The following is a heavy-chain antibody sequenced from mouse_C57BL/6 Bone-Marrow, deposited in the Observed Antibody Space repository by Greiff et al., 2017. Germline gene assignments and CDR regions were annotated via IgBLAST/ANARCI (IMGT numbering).Heavy chain of an antibody. CDR2: INYDGSST. D-gene: IGHD1-1*01. V-gene: IGHV5-16*01. CDR1: GFTFSDYY. CDR3: ARDDYGSSFAY. J-gene: IGHJ3*01. Sequence: EVKLQESEGGLVQPGSSMKLSCTASGFTFSDYYMAWVRQVPEKGLEWVANINYDGSSTYYLDSLKSRFIISRDNAKNILYLQMSSLKSEDTATYYCARDDYGSSFAYWGQGTLVTVSA.